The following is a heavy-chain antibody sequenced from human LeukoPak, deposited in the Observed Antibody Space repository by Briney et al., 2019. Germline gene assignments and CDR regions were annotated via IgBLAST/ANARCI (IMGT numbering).Heavy chain of an antibody. CDR3: ARRSISYGGNPSYYYYYYMDV. V-gene: IGHV1-46*01. CDR1: GYTFTSYY. CDR2: INPSGGST. D-gene: IGHD4-23*01. J-gene: IGHJ6*03. Sequence: ASVKVSCKASGYTFTSYYMHWVRQAPGQGLEWMGIINPSGGSTSYAQKFQGRVTMTRDMSTSTVYMELSSLRSEDTAVYYCARRSISYGGNPSYYYYYYMDVWGKGTTVTVSS.